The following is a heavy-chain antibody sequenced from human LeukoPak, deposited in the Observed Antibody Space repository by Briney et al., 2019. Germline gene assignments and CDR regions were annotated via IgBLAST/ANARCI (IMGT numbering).Heavy chain of an antibody. Sequence: SETLSLTCAVYGGSFSGYYWSWIRQPPGKGLEWTGEINHSGSTNYNPSLKSRVTISVDTSKNQFSLKLSSVTAADTAVYYCARGRRWLQFGATFDYWGQGTLVTVSS. D-gene: IGHD5-24*01. V-gene: IGHV4-34*01. CDR2: INHSGST. CDR3: ARGRRWLQFGATFDY. J-gene: IGHJ4*02. CDR1: GGSFSGYY.